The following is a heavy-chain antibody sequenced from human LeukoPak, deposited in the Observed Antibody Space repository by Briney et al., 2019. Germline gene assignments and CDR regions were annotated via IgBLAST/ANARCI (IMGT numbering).Heavy chain of an antibody. D-gene: IGHD3-22*01. CDR2: INSDGSST. Sequence: GGSLRLSCAAPGFTFSSYWMHWVRQAPGKGLVWVSRINSDGSSTSYADSVKGRFTISRDNAKNTLYLQMNSLRAEDTAVYYCARVRWLWGPTGFDYWGQGTLVTVSS. CDR1: GFTFSSYW. V-gene: IGHV3-74*01. CDR3: ARVRWLWGPTGFDY. J-gene: IGHJ4*02.